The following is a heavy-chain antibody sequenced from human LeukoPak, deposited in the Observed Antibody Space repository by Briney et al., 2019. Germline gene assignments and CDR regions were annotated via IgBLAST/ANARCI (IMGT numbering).Heavy chain of an antibody. Sequence: VGPVKVSCKASGYTFTSYDIIWVRQATGQGLEWMGWMNPNSGNTGYAQKFQGRVTMTRNTSISTAYMELSSLRSEDTAVYYCARGSPDYGGKGGDYWGQGTLVTVSS. CDR3: ARGSPDYGGKGGDY. D-gene: IGHD4-23*01. CDR1: GYTFTSYD. CDR2: MNPNSGNT. V-gene: IGHV1-8*01. J-gene: IGHJ4*02.